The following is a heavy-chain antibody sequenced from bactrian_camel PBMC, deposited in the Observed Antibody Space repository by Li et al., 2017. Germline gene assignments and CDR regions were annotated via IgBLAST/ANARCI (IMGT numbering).Heavy chain of an antibody. D-gene: IGHD1*01. J-gene: IGHJ4*01. Sequence: VQLVESGGGSVQAGGSLRLSCAASGFTFSSYHMSWVRQAPGKGLEWVSTINSGGGSTFYAETVKGQFTISRDNAKNTLYLQMNSLKPEDTAMYYCAADLTGPLPCYIGRREYEYWGQGTQVTVS. V-gene: IGHV3S40*01. CDR3: AADLTGPLPCYIGRREYEY. CDR2: INSGGGST. CDR1: GFTFSSYH.